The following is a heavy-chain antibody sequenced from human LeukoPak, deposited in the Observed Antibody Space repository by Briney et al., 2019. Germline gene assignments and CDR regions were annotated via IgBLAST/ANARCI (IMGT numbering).Heavy chain of an antibody. Sequence: ASVKVSCKVSGYTLTELSMHWVRQAPGKGLEWMGGFDPEDGETIYAQKFQGRVTMTEDTSTGTAYMELSSLRSEDTAVYYCATDRSGTHAFDIWGQGTMVTVPS. J-gene: IGHJ3*02. CDR1: GYTLTELS. D-gene: IGHD6-19*01. CDR2: FDPEDGET. CDR3: ATDRSGTHAFDI. V-gene: IGHV1-24*01.